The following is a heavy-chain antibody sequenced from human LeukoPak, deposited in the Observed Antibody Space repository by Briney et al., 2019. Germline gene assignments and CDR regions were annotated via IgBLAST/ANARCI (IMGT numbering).Heavy chain of an antibody. Sequence: GRSLRLSCAASGFTVSSNYMSWVRQAPGKGLEWVSVNYSGGSTYYADSVKGRFTISRDNSKNTLYLQMNSLRAEDTAVYYCARDPGSYYEDYYYGMDVWGQGTTVTVSS. J-gene: IGHJ6*02. V-gene: IGHV3-53*01. D-gene: IGHD1-26*01. CDR1: GFTVSSNY. CDR2: NYSGGST. CDR3: ARDPGSYYEDYYYGMDV.